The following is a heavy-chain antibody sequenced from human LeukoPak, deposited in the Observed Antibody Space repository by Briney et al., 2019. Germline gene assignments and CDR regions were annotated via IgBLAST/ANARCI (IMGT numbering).Heavy chain of an antibody. CDR3: ARDGVGRSSSWYGGRRFVDEFDY. CDR2: IRSKANSYAT. V-gene: IGHV3-73*01. Sequence: GGSLRLSCAASGFTFSGSAMHWVRQASEKGLEWVGRIRSKANSYATAYAASVKGRFTISRDNAKNSLYLQMNSLRAEDTAVYYCARDGVGRSSSWYGGRRFVDEFDYWGQGTLVTVSS. D-gene: IGHD6-13*01. CDR1: GFTFSGSA. J-gene: IGHJ4*02.